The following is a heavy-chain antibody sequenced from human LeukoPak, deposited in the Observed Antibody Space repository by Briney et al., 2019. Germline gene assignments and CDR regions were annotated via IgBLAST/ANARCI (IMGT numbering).Heavy chain of an antibody. CDR3: ARVSSSGDYYDN. Sequence: ASVKVSCMASGYTFTGYYMHWVRQAPGQGLEWMGWINPNGGGTNYAQKFQGRVTMTTDTSISTAYMELGGLRYDDTAVYYCARVSSSGDYYDNWGQGTLVTVSS. CDR1: GYTFTGYY. CDR2: INPNGGGT. V-gene: IGHV1-2*02. D-gene: IGHD3-10*01. J-gene: IGHJ4*02.